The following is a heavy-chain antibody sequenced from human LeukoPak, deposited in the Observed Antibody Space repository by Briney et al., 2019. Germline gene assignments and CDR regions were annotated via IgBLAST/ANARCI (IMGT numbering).Heavy chain of an antibody. V-gene: IGHV4-31*03. CDR2: IYYSGST. CDR1: GGSISSGGYY. Sequence: PSQTLSLTCTVSGGSISSGGYYWSWIRQHPGKGLEWIGYIYYSGSTYYNPSLKGRVTISVDTSKNQFSLKLSSVTAADTAVYYCARSRNIRGAFDIWGQGTMVTVSS. CDR3: ARSRNIRGAFDI. J-gene: IGHJ3*02.